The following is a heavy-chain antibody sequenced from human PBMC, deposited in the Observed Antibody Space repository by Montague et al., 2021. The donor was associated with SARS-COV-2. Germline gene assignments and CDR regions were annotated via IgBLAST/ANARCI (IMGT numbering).Heavy chain of an antibody. J-gene: IGHJ6*02. D-gene: IGHD2-21*02. V-gene: IGHV4-34*01. CDR2: INHSGST. Sequence: SETLSLTCAVYGGSFSGYYWSWIRQPPGKGLEWIGEINHSGSTNHNPSLKSRVTISVDTSKNQFSLKLSSVTAADTAVYYCARGSWHIVVVTATRDGYYGMDVWGQGTTVTVSS. CDR1: GGSFSGYY. CDR3: ARGSWHIVVVTATRDGYYGMDV.